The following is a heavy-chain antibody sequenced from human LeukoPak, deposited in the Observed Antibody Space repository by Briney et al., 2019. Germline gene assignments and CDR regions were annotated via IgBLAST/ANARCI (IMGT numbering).Heavy chain of an antibody. J-gene: IGHJ5*02. D-gene: IGHD1-26*01. V-gene: IGHV4-4*07. CDR2: IYSTGIT. CDR1: GGSITNYY. CDR3: AKGIVGATDNWFDP. Sequence: PSETLSLTCTVSGGSITNYYWSWIRQPAGKGLEWIGRIYSTGITDYNSSLRGRVSMSVDTSSNHFSLNLSPVTAADTALYYCAKGIVGATDNWFDPWGQGTLVTVSS.